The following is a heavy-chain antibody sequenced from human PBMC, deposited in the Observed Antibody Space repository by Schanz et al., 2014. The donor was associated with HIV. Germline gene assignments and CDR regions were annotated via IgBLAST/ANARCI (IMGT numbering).Heavy chain of an antibody. V-gene: IGHV3-30*04. CDR2: ISYEGRNQ. J-gene: IGHJ6*02. Sequence: QVQVVESGGGVVHPGGSLRLSCAASGFIFTNYAMHWVRQAPGKGPEWVAVISYEGRNQYYTDSVKGRFSISRDNFKNTLSLQMNSLRGEDTAVYFCVRMQQYCGGGHCYPHYGMDAWGQGTPVIVSS. CDR3: VRMQQYCGGGHCYPHYGMDA. CDR1: GFIFTNYA. D-gene: IGHD2-15*01.